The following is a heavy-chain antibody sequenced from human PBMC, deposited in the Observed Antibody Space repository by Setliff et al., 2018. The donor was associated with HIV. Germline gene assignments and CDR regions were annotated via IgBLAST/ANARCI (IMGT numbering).Heavy chain of an antibody. CDR3: ARVWFGEAIFDY. CDR2: INAGKGNT. D-gene: IGHD3-10*01. Sequence: ASVKVSCKASGYTFTSYAMHWVRQAPGQRLEWMGWINAGKGNTKNSQKFQGRVTITRDTSASTAYMELSSLRPEDTAVYYCARVWFGEAIFDYWGQGTLVTVSS. J-gene: IGHJ4*02. CDR1: GYTFTSYA. V-gene: IGHV1-3*01.